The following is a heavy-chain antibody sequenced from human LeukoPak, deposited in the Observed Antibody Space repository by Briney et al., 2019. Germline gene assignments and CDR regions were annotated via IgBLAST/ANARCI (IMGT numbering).Heavy chain of an antibody. J-gene: IGHJ4*02. CDR3: ARVLEYGDYIDVDY. V-gene: IGHV1-2*06. Sequence: ASVKVSCKASGYTFTGYYMHWVRQAPGQGLERMGRINPNSGGTNYAQKFQGRVTMTRDTSISTAYMELSRLRSDDTAVYYCARVLEYGDYIDVDYWGQGTLVTVSS. CDR2: INPNSGGT. D-gene: IGHD4-17*01. CDR1: GYTFTGYY.